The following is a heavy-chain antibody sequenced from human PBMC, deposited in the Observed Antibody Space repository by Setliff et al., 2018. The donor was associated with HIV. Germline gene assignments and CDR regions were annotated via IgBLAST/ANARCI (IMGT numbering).Heavy chain of an antibody. V-gene: IGHV4-4*02. J-gene: IGHJ4*02. CDR2: INHSGST. Sequence: PSETLSLTCAVSGYSISSGYYWSWIRQPSGKGLEWIGEINHSGSTNYNPSLKSRVTISVDTSKNQFSLKLSSVTAADTAVYFCARDPHYYDRSGHYSWFYFDYWGQGTLVTVS. CDR1: GYSISSGYY. D-gene: IGHD3-22*01. CDR3: ARDPHYYDRSGHYSWFYFDY.